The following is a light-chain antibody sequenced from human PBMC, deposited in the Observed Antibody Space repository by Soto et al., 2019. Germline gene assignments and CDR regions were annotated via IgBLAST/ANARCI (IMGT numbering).Light chain of an antibody. CDR3: HQRQYWPPIT. CDR1: LSVSVY. V-gene: IGKV3-11*01. J-gene: IGKJ5*01. CDR2: DAS. Sequence: IVLPQSPATLSLSPGERATLSCRTSLSVSVYLDWYQQKPGQAPRLLISDASNRATGIPARFSGSGSGTDFTLTISSLEPEDFAVYYCHQRQYWPPITFGQGTRLEIK.